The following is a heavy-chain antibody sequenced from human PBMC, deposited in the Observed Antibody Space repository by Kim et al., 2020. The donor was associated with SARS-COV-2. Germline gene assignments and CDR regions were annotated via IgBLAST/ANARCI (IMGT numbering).Heavy chain of an antibody. Sequence: GGSLRLSCAASGFTFSNAWMSWVRQAPGKGLEWVGRIKNKTDGGTTDYAAPVKGRFTISRDDSKNTLYLQMNSLKTEDTAVYYCTTGTNYYDSSGYYYPDAFDIWGQGTMVTVSS. CDR2: IKNKTDGGTT. CDR1: GFTFSNAW. D-gene: IGHD3-22*01. V-gene: IGHV3-15*01. J-gene: IGHJ3*02. CDR3: TTGTNYYDSSGYYYPDAFDI.